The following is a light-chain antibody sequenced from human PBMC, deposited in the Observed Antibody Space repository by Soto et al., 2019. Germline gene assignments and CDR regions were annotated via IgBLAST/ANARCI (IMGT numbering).Light chain of an antibody. Sequence: EIVLTQSPGTLSLSPGERATLSCRASQSVTSSYLAWYQHKSGQAPRLLIYGASSGATDIPDRFSGSGSGPDFTLTISKLEPEDFAVYYCQQYGSSPITFGQGTRLEIK. CDR1: QSVTSSY. CDR3: QQYGSSPIT. CDR2: GAS. V-gene: IGKV3-20*01. J-gene: IGKJ5*01.